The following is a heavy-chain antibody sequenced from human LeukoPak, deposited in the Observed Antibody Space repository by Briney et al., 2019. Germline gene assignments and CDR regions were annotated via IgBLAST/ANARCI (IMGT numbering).Heavy chain of an antibody. CDR2: MNPNSGNT. D-gene: IGHD6-19*01. Sequence: GASVKVSCKASGYTFTSYDINWVRPATGQGLEWMGWMNPNSGNTGYAQKFQGRVTMTRNTSISTAYMEQSSPRSEDTAVYYCARRPPYSSGWSVGWFDPWGQGTLVTVSS. CDR1: GYTFTSYD. CDR3: ARRPPYSSGWSVGWFDP. V-gene: IGHV1-8*01. J-gene: IGHJ5*02.